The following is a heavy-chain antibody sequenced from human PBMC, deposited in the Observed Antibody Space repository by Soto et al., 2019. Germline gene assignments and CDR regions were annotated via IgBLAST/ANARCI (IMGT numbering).Heavy chain of an antibody. J-gene: IGHJ4*02. D-gene: IGHD5-18*01. CDR2: TDYRSKWFK. Sequence: PSQTLSLTCAISGDSVSSNSSGWTWIRQSPSRGLEWLGRTDYRSKWFKDYAVSVKGRISINPDTSKNQLSLQLNSVTPEDTAVYYCARVAPNSSGGTAFDSWGQGTLVTVSS. CDR1: GDSVSSNSSG. V-gene: IGHV6-1*01. CDR3: ARVAPNSSGGTAFDS.